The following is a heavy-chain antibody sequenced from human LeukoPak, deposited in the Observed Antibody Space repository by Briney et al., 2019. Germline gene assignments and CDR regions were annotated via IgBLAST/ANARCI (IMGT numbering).Heavy chain of an antibody. Sequence: GGSLRLSCEASGFTFSSYTMNWVRQVPGKGLEWVSSISSSSTYIYYADSVKGRFTISRDNAKNSLSLQMNSLRAEDTAVYYCARDRLLEDRDYHYYYYMDVWGIGTTVTVSS. CDR2: ISSSSTYI. D-gene: IGHD1-1*01. CDR3: ARDRLLEDRDYHYYYYMDV. J-gene: IGHJ6*03. CDR1: GFTFSSYT. V-gene: IGHV3-21*01.